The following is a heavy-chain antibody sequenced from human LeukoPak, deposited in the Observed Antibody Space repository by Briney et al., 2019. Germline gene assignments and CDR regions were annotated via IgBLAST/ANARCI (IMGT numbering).Heavy chain of an antibody. V-gene: IGHV1-46*01. J-gene: IGHJ5*02. CDR1: GYTFTSYY. Sequence: GASVKVSCKASGYTFTSYYMHWVRQAPGQGLEWMGIINPSGGSTSYAQKFQGRVTMTRDTSTSTVYMELSSLRSEDTAVYYCARVWKSGSSKGGWFDPWGQGTLVTVSS. D-gene: IGHD1-26*01. CDR3: ARVWKSGSSKGGWFDP. CDR2: INPSGGST.